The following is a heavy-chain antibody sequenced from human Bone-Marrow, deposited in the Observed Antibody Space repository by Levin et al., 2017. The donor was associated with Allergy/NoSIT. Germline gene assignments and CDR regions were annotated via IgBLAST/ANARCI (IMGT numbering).Heavy chain of an antibody. J-gene: IGHJ4*02. CDR3: ARDRGNYDILTGYPGLFDY. CDR1: GFTFSSYW. V-gene: IGHV3-7*04. Sequence: PGGSLRLSCAASGFTFSSYWMSWVRQAPGKGLEWVANIKQDGSEKYYVDSVKGRFTISRDNAKNSLYLQMNSLRAEDTAVYYCARDRGNYDILTGYPGLFDYWGQGTLVTVSS. CDR2: IKQDGSEK. D-gene: IGHD3-9*01.